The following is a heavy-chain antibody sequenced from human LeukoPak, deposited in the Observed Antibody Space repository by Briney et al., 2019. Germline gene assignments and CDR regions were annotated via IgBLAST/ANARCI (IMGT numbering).Heavy chain of an antibody. D-gene: IGHD3-22*01. V-gene: IGHV1-46*01. CDR2: INPSGGST. CDR3: ARVENSRGYYGRFDY. J-gene: IGHJ4*02. Sequence: GASVKVSCKASGYTFTRYYMHWVRQAPGKGLEWMGIINPSGGSTSYAQKFQGRVTMTRGTSTSPVYMELSSLRSEDTAVYSCARVENSRGYYGRFDYWGQGTLVTVSS. CDR1: GYTFTRYY.